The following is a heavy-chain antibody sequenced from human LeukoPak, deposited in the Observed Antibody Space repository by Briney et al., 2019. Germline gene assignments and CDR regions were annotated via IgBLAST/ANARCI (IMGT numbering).Heavy chain of an antibody. D-gene: IGHD4-23*01. V-gene: IGHV3-33*01. J-gene: IGHJ3*02. CDR3: ARGNSDAFDI. Sequence: GGSLRLSCAASGSTFSNYAMHWVRQAPGKGLEWMAIIWYDGSYKYYADSVKGRFTISRDNSKNTLYLQVNGLTAEDAAVYYCARGNSDAFDIWGHGTMVTVSS. CDR2: IWYDGSYK. CDR1: GSTFSNYA.